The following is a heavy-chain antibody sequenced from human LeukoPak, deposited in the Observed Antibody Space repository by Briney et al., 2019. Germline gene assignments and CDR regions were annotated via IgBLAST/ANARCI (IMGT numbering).Heavy chain of an antibody. D-gene: IGHD2-2*01. V-gene: IGHV4-4*02. CDR1: GGSISSSNW. CDR2: IYHSGST. J-gene: IGHJ4*02. Sequence: PSGILSLTCAVSGGSISSSNWWSWVRQPPGKGLEWIGEIYHSGSTNYNPSLKSRVTISVDKSKNQFSLKLSSVTAADTAVYYCARGSDCSSTSCSIDYWGQGTLVTVSS. CDR3: ARGSDCSSTSCSIDY.